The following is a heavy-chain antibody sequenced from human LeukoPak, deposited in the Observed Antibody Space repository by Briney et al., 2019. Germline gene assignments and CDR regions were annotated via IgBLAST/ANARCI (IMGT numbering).Heavy chain of an antibody. CDR1: GFTFSSYA. CDR2: ISGSGGST. CDR3: AKSGDSRYDFWSGYYIDY. J-gene: IGHJ4*02. V-gene: IGHV3-23*01. Sequence: PGGSLRLSCAASGFTFSSYAMSWVRQAPGKGPEWVSAISGSGGSTYYADSVKGRFTISRDNSKDTLYLQMNSLRAEDTAVYYCAKSGDSRYDFWSGYYIDYWGQGTLVTVSS. D-gene: IGHD3-3*01.